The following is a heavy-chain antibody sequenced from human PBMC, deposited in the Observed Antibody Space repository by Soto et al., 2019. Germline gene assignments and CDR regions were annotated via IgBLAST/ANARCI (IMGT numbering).Heavy chain of an antibody. V-gene: IGHV4-59*01. CDR1: GGSISSYY. Sequence: SETLSLTCTVSGGSISSYYWSWIRQPPGKGLEWIGYIYYSGSTNYNPSLKSRVTISVDTSKNQFSLKLSSVTAADTAVYYCARLLGYCSGGSCYYYFDYWGQGTLVTVSS. J-gene: IGHJ4*02. CDR2: IYYSGST. CDR3: ARLLGYCSGGSCYYYFDY. D-gene: IGHD2-15*01.